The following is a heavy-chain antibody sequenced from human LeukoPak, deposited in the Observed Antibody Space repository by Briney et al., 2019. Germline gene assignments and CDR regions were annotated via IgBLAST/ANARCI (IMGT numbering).Heavy chain of an antibody. CDR3: ARDWKADF. CDR1: GFTFSTYA. V-gene: IGHV3-23*05. CDR2: IDIYSTKT. Sequence: GGSLRLSCATSGFTFSTYAMTWVRQAPGKGLECVSAIDIYSTKTNYADSVKGRFTISRDNSKNTLYLQMNSLRGEDTAIYYCARDWKADFWGHGTLVTVSS. D-gene: IGHD1-1*01. J-gene: IGHJ4*01.